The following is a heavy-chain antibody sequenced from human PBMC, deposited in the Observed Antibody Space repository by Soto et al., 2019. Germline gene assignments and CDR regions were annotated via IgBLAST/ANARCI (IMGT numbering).Heavy chain of an antibody. Sequence: QPGGSLRLSCAASGFTFSSYAMHWVRQAPGKGLEWVAVISYDGSNKYYADSVKGRFTISRDNSKNTLYLQMNSLRAEDTAVYYCANSMVRGARGYYYYGMDVWGQGTTVTVSS. V-gene: IGHV3-30-3*01. CDR2: ISYDGSNK. CDR1: GFTFSSYA. J-gene: IGHJ6*02. CDR3: ANSMVRGARGYYYYGMDV. D-gene: IGHD3-10*01.